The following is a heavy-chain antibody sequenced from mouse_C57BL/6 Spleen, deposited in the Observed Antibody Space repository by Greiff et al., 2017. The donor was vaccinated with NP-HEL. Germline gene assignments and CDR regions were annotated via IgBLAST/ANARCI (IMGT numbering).Heavy chain of an antibody. Sequence: VKLMESGAELARPGASVKLSCKASGYTFTSYGISWVKQRTGQGLEWIGEIYPRSGNTYYNEKFKGKATLTADKSSSTAYMELRSLTSEDSAVYFCARGITTVVERYFDYWGQGTTLTVSS. J-gene: IGHJ2*01. CDR2: IYPRSGNT. CDR3: ARGITTVVERYFDY. CDR1: GYTFTSYG. V-gene: IGHV1-81*01. D-gene: IGHD1-1*01.